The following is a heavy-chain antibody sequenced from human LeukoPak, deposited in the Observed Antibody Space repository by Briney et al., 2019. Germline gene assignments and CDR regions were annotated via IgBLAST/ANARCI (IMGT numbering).Heavy chain of an antibody. D-gene: IGHD3-10*01. J-gene: IGHJ5*02. CDR3: ARDQALLWFGELLTSWGSNWFDP. CDR2: ISAYNGNK. V-gene: IGHV1-18*01. CDR1: GYTFTSYG. Sequence: ASVTVSCKASGYTFTSYGISWVRQAPGQGLEWMGWISAYNGNKHYAQKLQGRVTMTTDTSTSTAYMELRSLRSDDTAVYYCARDQALLWFGELLTSWGSNWFDPWGQGTLVTVSS.